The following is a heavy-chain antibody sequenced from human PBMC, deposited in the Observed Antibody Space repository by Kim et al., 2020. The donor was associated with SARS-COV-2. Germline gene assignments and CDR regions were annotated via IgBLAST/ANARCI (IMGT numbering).Heavy chain of an antibody. D-gene: IGHD5-18*01. V-gene: IGHV4-34*01. CDR3: ARVRTAMVAVFDY. CDR2: INHSGST. J-gene: IGHJ4*02. CDR1: GGSFSGYY. Sequence: SETLSLTCAVYGGSFSGYYWSWIRQPPGKGLEWIGEINHSGSTNYNPSLKSRVTISVDTSKNQFSLKLSSVTAADTAVYYCARVRTAMVAVFDYWGQGTLVTVST.